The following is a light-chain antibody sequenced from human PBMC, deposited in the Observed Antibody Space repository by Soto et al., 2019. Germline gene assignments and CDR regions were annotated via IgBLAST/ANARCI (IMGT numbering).Light chain of an antibody. Sequence: DIRMTQSPSSLSASVGDRVTITCRASQSISSYLNWYQQKPGKAPKLLIYAASSLQSGVPSRFSGSGSGTDFTLTISSLQPEDFTTYYCQQSYITPLPFGHGTLLAVK. CDR2: AAS. CDR1: QSISSY. V-gene: IGKV1-39*01. CDR3: QQSYITPLP. J-gene: IGKJ5*01.